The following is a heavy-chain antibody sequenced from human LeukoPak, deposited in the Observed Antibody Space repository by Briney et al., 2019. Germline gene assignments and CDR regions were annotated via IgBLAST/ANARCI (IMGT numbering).Heavy chain of an antibody. V-gene: IGHV1-18*01. Sequence: VASVKVSCKASGYTFTSYGISWVRQAPGQGLEWMGWISAYNGNTNYAQKLQGRVTMTTDTSTSTAYMELRSLRSDDTAVYYCARDSGDSSGYYLFDYWGQGTLVTVSS. J-gene: IGHJ4*02. CDR1: GYTFTSYG. CDR2: ISAYNGNT. D-gene: IGHD3-22*01. CDR3: ARDSGDSSGYYLFDY.